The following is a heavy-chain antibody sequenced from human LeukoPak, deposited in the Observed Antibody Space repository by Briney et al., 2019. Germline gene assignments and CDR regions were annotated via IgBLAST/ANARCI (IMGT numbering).Heavy chain of an antibody. CDR2: VSPYNGNT. CDR3: ARGEGVAARQSWFDP. CDR1: GYTFTSYG. J-gene: IGHJ5*02. Sequence: ASVKVSCKASGYTFTSYGISWVRQAPGQGLEWMGWVSPYNGNTNYEQKFQGRVTMTTDTSTSTAYMELRSLKSDDTAVYYCARGEGVAARQSWFDPWGQGTLVTVSS. V-gene: IGHV1-18*01. D-gene: IGHD6-6*01.